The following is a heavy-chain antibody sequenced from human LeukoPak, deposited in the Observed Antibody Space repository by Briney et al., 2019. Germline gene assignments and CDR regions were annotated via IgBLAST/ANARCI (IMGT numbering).Heavy chain of an antibody. CDR2: VGSADNSK. V-gene: IGHV3-23*01. D-gene: IGHD3/OR15-3a*01. CDR1: GFSFGSFA. CDR3: ARPGLTAPHTRWFDR. J-gene: IGHJ5*02. Sequence: PGGSLRLSCAASGFSFGSFAMTWVRQAPGKGLEWVSSVGSADNSKFYADSVRGRFTISKDNSKNTLYLLMNGLTVEDTAVYYCARPGLTAPHTRWFDRWGQGALVTVAS.